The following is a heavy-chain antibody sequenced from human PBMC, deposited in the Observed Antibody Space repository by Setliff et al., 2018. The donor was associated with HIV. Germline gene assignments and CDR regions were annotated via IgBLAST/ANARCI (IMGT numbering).Heavy chain of an antibody. V-gene: IGHV4-34*12. Sequence: PSETLSLTCTVSGGSMTTHFWSWIRQPPGKGLEWIGEIIHSGSTNYNPSLKSRVTISVDTSKNQFSLKLSSVTAADTAVYYCARRSGWSEDYWGQGTLVTVSS. CDR3: ARRSGWSEDY. D-gene: IGHD6-19*01. J-gene: IGHJ4*02. CDR1: GGSMTTHF. CDR2: IIHSGST.